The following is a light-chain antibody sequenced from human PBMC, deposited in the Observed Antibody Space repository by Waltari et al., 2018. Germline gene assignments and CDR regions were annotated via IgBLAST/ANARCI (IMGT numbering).Light chain of an antibody. J-gene: IGKJ2*01. CDR2: DAS. CDR1: QSVSIY. V-gene: IGKV3-11*01. CDR3: QQRSNWPPYT. Sequence: VLTQSPATLSLSPGETATLSCRASQSVSIYLAWYQQKPGQAPRLLIFDASNRVTGTPARFSGSGSGTDFTLTISSLEPEDFAVYYCQQRSNWPPYTFGQGTKLEI.